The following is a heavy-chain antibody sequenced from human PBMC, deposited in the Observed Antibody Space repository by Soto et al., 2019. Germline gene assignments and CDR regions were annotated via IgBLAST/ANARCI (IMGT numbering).Heavy chain of an antibody. Sequence: QVQLVQSGAEVKKPGASVKVSCKGSDYTFSSYGFSWVRQAPGQGLEWMGWISAYNDNANYAQKFQGRVPMTTDTSTSTAYVELRSLKSDHTAIYYCASATPSYYDRSGYYPLGYWGQGTLVTVSS. V-gene: IGHV1-18*01. D-gene: IGHD3-22*01. J-gene: IGHJ4*02. CDR3: ASATPSYYDRSGYYPLGY. CDR1: DYTFSSYG. CDR2: ISAYNDNA.